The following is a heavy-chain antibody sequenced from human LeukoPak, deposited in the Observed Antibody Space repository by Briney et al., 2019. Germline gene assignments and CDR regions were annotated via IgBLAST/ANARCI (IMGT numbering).Heavy chain of an antibody. CDR3: ARDHVLLQWFGEGGFDP. V-gene: IGHV1-2*02. CDR2: FNPDNGGT. CDR1: LYIVTDYY. J-gene: IGHJ5*02. Sequence: GASVKASCTASLYIVTDYYMQWVRQAAGHRLEWRGWFNPDNGGTKSVQKFQGRVAMTGDTSMRTAYMELSRLTFDDTAVYYCARDHVLLQWFGEGGFDPWGQGTLVTVSS. D-gene: IGHD3-10*01.